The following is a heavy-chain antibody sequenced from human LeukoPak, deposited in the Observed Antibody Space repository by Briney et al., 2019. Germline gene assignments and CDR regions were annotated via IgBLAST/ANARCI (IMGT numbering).Heavy chain of an antibody. J-gene: IGHJ4*02. V-gene: IGHV3-48*01. CDR3: ARGGLRGDY. D-gene: IGHD4-17*01. CDR2: ISSSSGTI. Sequence: GGSLRLSCAASGFTFSSYSMNWVRQAPGKGLEWVSYISSSSGTIYYADSVKGRFTISRDNAENSLYLQMSSLRAEDTAVYYCARGGLRGDYWGQGALVTVSS. CDR1: GFTFSSYS.